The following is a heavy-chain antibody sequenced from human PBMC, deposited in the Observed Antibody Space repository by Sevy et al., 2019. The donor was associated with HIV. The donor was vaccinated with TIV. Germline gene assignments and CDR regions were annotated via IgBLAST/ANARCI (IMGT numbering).Heavy chain of an antibody. D-gene: IGHD1-1*01. CDR1: GFIFSEYA. CDR2: ISYNRGSI. CDR3: AKDLERRRYYYYVIDV. Sequence: SLKISCAASGFIFSEYAMHWVRQAPGKGLEWVSGISYNRGSIGYADSVKGRFTISRDNAKNLLFLQMNSLRPEDTALYYCAKDLERRRYYYYVIDVWGRRTTVTVSS. J-gene: IGHJ6*02. V-gene: IGHV3-9*01.